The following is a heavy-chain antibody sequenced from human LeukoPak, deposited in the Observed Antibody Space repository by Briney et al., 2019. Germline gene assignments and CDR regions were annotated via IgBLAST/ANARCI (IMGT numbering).Heavy chain of an antibody. CDR3: VRSELLWFGESPNWFDP. V-gene: IGHV4-59*08. Sequence: SETLSLTCTVSGGSISSYYWSWIRQPPGKGLEWIGYIYYSGSTNYNPSLKSRVTISVDTSKNQFSLKLSSVTAADTAVYYCVRSELLWFGESPNWFDPWGQGTLVTVSS. CDR1: GGSISSYY. CDR2: IYYSGST. D-gene: IGHD3-10*01. J-gene: IGHJ5*02.